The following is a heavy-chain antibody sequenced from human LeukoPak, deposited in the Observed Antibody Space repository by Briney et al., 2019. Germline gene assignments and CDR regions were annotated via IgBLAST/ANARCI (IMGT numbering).Heavy chain of an antibody. CDR2: ISYDGSNK. CDR1: GFTFSSYA. D-gene: IGHD3-16*02. Sequence: GRSLRLSCAASGFTFSSYAMHWVRQAPGKGLEWVAVISYDGSNKYYADSVKGRFTISRDNSKNTLYLQMNSLRAEDTAVYYCARGGPILGELSLSALKRKFDYWGQRTLVTVSS. J-gene: IGHJ4*02. CDR3: ARGGPILGELSLSALKRKFDY. V-gene: IGHV3-30*04.